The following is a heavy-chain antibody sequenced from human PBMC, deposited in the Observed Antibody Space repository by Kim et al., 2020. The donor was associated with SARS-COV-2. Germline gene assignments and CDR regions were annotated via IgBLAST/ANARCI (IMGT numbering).Heavy chain of an antibody. J-gene: IGHJ4*02. D-gene: IGHD5-18*01. CDR2: K. CDR3: ARAGIQLGFVY. Sequence: KYYADSVKGRFTISRDKSKNTLYLQMNSLRAEDTAVYYCARAGIQLGFVYWGQGTLVTVSS. V-gene: IGHV3-30*01.